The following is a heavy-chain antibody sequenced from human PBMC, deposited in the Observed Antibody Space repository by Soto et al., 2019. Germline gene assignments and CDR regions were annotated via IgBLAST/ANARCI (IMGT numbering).Heavy chain of an antibody. V-gene: IGHV4-30-2*01. CDR3: ARVPDR. CDR2: IYSGST. J-gene: IGHJ5*02. D-gene: IGHD2-2*01. Sequence: QLQLQESGSGLVKPSQTLSLTCAVSGGSISSGGYSWSWIRQPPGKGLEWIGYIYSGSTYYNPSLQSXXTISVDRSKNQFSLKLSSVTAADTAVYYCARVPDRWGQGTLVTVSS. CDR1: GGSISSGGYS.